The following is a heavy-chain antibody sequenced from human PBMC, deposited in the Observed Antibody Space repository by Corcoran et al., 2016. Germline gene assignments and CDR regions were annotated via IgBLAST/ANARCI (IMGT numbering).Heavy chain of an antibody. CDR1: GGTFSSYA. Sequence: QVQLVQSGAEVKKPGSSVKVSCKASGGTFSSYAISWVRQAPGQGLEWMGGIIPIFGTANYAQKFQGRVTMTADKSTSTAYMELRSLGSEDTVVYYWARRGDSVVVPAAMELNYYYYGMDVWGQGTTVTVSS. D-gene: IGHD2-2*01. CDR3: ARRGDSVVVPAAMELNYYYYGMDV. V-gene: IGHV1-69*06. CDR2: IIPIFGTA. J-gene: IGHJ6*02.